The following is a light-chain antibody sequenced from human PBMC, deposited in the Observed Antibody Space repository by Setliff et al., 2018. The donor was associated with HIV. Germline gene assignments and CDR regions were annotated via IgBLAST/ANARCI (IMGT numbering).Light chain of an antibody. CDR1: SSNIGAGYD. J-gene: IGLJ1*01. CDR3: TSYTSSYTLV. V-gene: IGLV1-40*01. CDR2: GNS. Sequence: QSVLTQPPSVSGAPGQRVTISCTGSSSNIGAGYDVHWYQQLPGTAPKLLIYGNSNRPSGVPDRFSGSKSGNTASLTISGLQAEDEADYHCTSYTSSYTLVFGTGTKVTVL.